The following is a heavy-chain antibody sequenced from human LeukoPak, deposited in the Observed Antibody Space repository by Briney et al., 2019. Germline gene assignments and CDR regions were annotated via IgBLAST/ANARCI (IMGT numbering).Heavy chain of an antibody. J-gene: IGHJ4*02. CDR3: AKGAYDFWSGYPSYYFDY. V-gene: IGHV3-30-3*01. CDR2: ISYGGSNK. Sequence: PGGSLRLSCAASGFTFSSYAMHWVRQAPGKGLEWVAVISYGGSNKYYADSVKGRFTISRDNSKNTLYLQMNSLRAEDTAVYYCAKGAYDFWSGYPSYYFDYWGQGTLVTVSS. CDR1: GFTFSSYA. D-gene: IGHD3-3*01.